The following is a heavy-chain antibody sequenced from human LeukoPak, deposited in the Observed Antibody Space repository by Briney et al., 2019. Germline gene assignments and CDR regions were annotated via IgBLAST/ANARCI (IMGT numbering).Heavy chain of an antibody. CDR2: IYYSGST. D-gene: IGHD5-12*01. V-gene: IGHV4-31*03. Sequence: SQTLSLTCTVSGGSISSGGYYWSWIRQHPGKGLEWIGYIYYSGSTYYNPSLKSRVTISVDTSKNQFSLKLSSVTAADTAVYYCARGQDGYEIHWGRGTLVTVSS. J-gene: IGHJ4*02. CDR3: ARGQDGYEIH. CDR1: GGSISSGGYY.